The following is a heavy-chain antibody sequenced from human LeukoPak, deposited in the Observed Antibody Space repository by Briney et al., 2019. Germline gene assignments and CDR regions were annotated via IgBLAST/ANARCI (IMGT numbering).Heavy chain of an antibody. V-gene: IGHV4-39*07. J-gene: IGHJ4*02. CDR3: ARDTKN. Sequence: PSETLSLTCTVSGGSFSSSSSYWGWIRLPPGKGLEWIGSIYYSGSTYYNPSLKSRVTISVDTSKNQFSLKLNSVTAADTAVYYCARDTKNWGQGTLVTVSS. CDR1: GGSFSSSSSY. CDR2: IYYSGST. D-gene: IGHD1-1*01.